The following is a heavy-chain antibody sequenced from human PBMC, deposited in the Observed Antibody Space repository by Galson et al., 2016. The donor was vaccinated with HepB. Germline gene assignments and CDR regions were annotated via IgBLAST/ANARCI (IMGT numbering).Heavy chain of an antibody. D-gene: IGHD3-10*01. CDR1: GYSLTSYW. CDR2: IYPGDSNT. Sequence: QSGAEVKKPGESLKISCKASGYSLTSYWIGWVRQMPGKGLEWMGIIYPGDSNTRYSPSFQGQVTISADKSISTAYLQWSSLKASDAAMYYWRTSEYSGSYEWWYFDYWGQGTLVTVSS. V-gene: IGHV5-51*01. CDR3: RTSEYSGSYEWWYFDY. J-gene: IGHJ4*02.